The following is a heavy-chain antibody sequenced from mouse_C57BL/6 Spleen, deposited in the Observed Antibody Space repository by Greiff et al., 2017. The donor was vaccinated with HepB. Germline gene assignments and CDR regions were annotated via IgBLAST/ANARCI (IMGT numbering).Heavy chain of an antibody. CDR2: INPNNGGT. J-gene: IGHJ2*01. D-gene: IGHD1-1*01. V-gene: IGHV1-26*01. CDR3: ARGYYTEYFDY. CDR1: GYTFTDYY. Sequence: EVQLQQSGPELVKPGASVKISCKASGYTFTDYYMNWVKQSHGKSLEWIGDINPNNGGTSYNQKFKGKATLTVDKSASTAYMKLRSLTSEDSAVYYCARGYYTEYFDYWGQGTTRTVSS.